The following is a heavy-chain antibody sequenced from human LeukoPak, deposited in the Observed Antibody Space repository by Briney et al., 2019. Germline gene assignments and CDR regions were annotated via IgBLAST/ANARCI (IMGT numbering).Heavy chain of an antibody. CDR2: IYYSGSS. J-gene: IGHJ4*02. CDR1: GYSISSGYY. V-gene: IGHV4-38-2*01. Sequence: SETLSLTCPVSGYSISSGYYWGWVRQPPGKGLEWIGVIYYSGSSSYNPSLKSRVTMSVDTSKNQFSLRLSSVTAADTAVYYCARQLGTTANFDYWGQGTLVTVSS. CDR3: ARQLGTTANFDY. D-gene: IGHD1-7*01.